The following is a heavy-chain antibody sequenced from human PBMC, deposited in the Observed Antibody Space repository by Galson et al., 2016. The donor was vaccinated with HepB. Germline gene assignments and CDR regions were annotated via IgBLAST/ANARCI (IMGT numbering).Heavy chain of an antibody. CDR3: ARDRGGSGKMNY. V-gene: IGHV1-18*01. J-gene: IGHJ4*02. D-gene: IGHD3-10*01. CDR2: ISTYNGNT. Sequence: SVKVSCKASAFTFTTYAISWVRQAPGQGLEWMGWISTYNGNTDYAQKFQGRVTMTTDTSTSTAYMELRSLRSDDTAVYYCARDRGGSGKMNYWGQGTMVTVSS. CDR1: AFTFTTYA.